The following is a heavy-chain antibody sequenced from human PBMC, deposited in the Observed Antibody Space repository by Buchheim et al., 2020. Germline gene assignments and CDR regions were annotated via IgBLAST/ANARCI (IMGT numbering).Heavy chain of an antibody. CDR2: ISYDGSNK. V-gene: IGHV3-30-3*01. CDR1: GFSFSSYA. J-gene: IGHJ6*02. CDR3: ARVYDYGDYYYYGMDV. Sequence: QVQLAESGGGLVKPGGSLRLSCAASGFSFSSYAMHWVRQAPGKGLEWVAVISYDGSNKYYADSVKGRFTISRDNSKNTLYLQMNSLRAEDTAVYYCARVYDYGDYYYYGMDVWGQGTT. D-gene: IGHD4-17*01.